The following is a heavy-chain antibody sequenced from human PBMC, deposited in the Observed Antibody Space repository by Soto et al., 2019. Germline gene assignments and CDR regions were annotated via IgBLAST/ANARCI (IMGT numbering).Heavy chain of an antibody. V-gene: IGHV1-3*01. CDR3: ARGDYYDSSGYYPDDY. CDR1: GYTFTSYA. Sequence: ASVKVSCKASGYTFTSYAMHWVRQAPGQRLEWMGWINAGNGNTKYSQKFQGRVTITRDTSASTAYMELSSLRSDDTAVYYCARGDYYDSSGYYPDDYWGQGTLVTVSS. J-gene: IGHJ4*02. CDR2: INAGNGNT. D-gene: IGHD3-22*01.